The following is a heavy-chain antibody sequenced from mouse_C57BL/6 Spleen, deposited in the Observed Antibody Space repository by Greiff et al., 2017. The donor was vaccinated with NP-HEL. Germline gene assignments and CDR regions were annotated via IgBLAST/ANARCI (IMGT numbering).Heavy chain of an antibody. J-gene: IGHJ2*01. D-gene: IGHD2-10*01. CDR3: ARYTLLYFDY. Sequence: EVQLQQSGPELVKPGASVKISCKASGYTFTDYYMNWVKQSHGKSLEWIGAINPNNGGTSYNQKFKGKATLTVDKSFSTAYMELRSLTSEDSAVYYCARYTLLYFDYWGQGTTLTVSS. V-gene: IGHV1-26*01. CDR1: GYTFTDYY. CDR2: INPNNGGT.